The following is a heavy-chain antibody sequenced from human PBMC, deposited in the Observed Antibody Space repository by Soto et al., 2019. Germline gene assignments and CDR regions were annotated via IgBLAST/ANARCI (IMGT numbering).Heavy chain of an antibody. CDR3: ARVPSSFWNDDPIDY. D-gene: IGHD1-1*01. CDR1: GFTFSSYW. J-gene: IGHJ4*02. Sequence: GGSLRLSCAASGFTFSSYWMSWVRQAPGKGLEWVANIKQDGSEKYYVDSVKGRFTISRDNAKNSLYLQMNSLRAEDTAVYYCARVPSSFWNDDPIDYWGQGTLVTVSS. V-gene: IGHV3-7*01. CDR2: IKQDGSEK.